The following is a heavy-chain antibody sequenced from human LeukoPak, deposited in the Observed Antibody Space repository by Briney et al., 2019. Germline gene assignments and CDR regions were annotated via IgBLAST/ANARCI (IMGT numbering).Heavy chain of an antibody. CDR3: NTGTGNPGY. Sequence: GGSLRLSCVVSGLTFDNAWMSWVRQAPGKGLEWVGHIKSKNVGETTEYAAPVQGRFTISRDDSKNTVYLQMSNLKTEDTAVFYCNTGTGNPGYWGQGTLGTVS. CDR2: IKSKNVGETT. D-gene: IGHD2-8*02. J-gene: IGHJ4*02. V-gene: IGHV3-15*01. CDR1: GLTFDNAW.